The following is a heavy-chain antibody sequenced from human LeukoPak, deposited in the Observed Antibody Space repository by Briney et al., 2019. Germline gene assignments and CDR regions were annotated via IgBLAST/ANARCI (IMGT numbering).Heavy chain of an antibody. CDR3: ARITTTVTAIDY. V-gene: IGHV3-30*04. CDR2: ISYDGSNK. D-gene: IGHD4-17*01. J-gene: IGHJ4*02. Sequence: GGSLRLSCAASGFTFSSYAMHWVRQAPGKGLEWVAVISYDGSNKYYADSAKGRFTISRDNSKNTLYLQMNSLRAEDTAVYYCARITTTVTAIDYWGQGTLVTVSS. CDR1: GFTFSSYA.